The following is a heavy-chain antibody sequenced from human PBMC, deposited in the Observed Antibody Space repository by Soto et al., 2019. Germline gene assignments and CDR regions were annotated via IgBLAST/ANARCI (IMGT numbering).Heavy chain of an antibody. J-gene: IGHJ6*02. D-gene: IGHD3-9*01. Sequence: QVQLVQSGAEVKKPGASVKVSCKASGYTFTSYGISWVRQAPGQGLEWMGWISAYNGNTNYAQKLQGRVTMTTDTSTSTAYMELRSLRSDDTAVYYCARTGSYYDILTGYYSIYYGMDVWGQGTTVTVSS. CDR1: GYTFTSYG. CDR3: ARTGSYYDILTGYYSIYYGMDV. V-gene: IGHV1-18*04. CDR2: ISAYNGNT.